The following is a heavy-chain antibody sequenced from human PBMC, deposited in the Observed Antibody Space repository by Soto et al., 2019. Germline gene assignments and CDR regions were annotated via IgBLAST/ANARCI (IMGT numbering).Heavy chain of an antibody. CDR2: IYYRGST. J-gene: IGHJ4*02. CDR3: AREVDSTRHLDY. CDR1: GGSISSGAYY. Sequence: QVQLQESGPGLVKPSQTLSLTCTVSGGSISSGAYYWSWIRQHPGKGLEWIGYIYYRGSTYYNPSLKSRVTISVDTSKNQFSLKLSSVTAADTAVYYCAREVDSTRHLDYWGQGTLVTVSS. V-gene: IGHV4-31*03. D-gene: IGHD5-12*01.